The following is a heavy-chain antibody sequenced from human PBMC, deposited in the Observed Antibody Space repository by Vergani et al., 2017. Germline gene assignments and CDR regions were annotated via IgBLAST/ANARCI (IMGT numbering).Heavy chain of an antibody. CDR1: GGSFSGYY. CDR2: INHSGST. J-gene: IGHJ6*03. V-gene: IGHV4-34*01. CDR3: ARVQELYDFWSGYRVRYYYYMDV. Sequence: QVQLQQWGAGLLKPSETLSLTCAVYGGSFSGYYWSWIRQPPGKGLEWIGEINHSGSTNYNPSLKSRVTISVDPSKNQFSLKLSSVTAADTAVYYCARVQELYDFWSGYRVRYYYYMDVWGKGTTVTVSS. D-gene: IGHD3-3*01.